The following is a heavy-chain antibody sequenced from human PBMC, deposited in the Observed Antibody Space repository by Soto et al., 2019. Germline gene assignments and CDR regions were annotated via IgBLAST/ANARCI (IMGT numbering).Heavy chain of an antibody. D-gene: IGHD3-22*01. CDR1: GFTFSSYA. Sequence: GGSLRLSCAASGFTFSSYAMSWVRQAPGKGLEWVSAISGSGGSTYYADSVKGRFTISRDNSKNTLYLQMNSLRAGDTAVYYCANPAWSYDSSGPFSPPDAFDIWGQGTMVTVSS. CDR2: ISGSGGST. CDR3: ANPAWSYDSSGPFSPPDAFDI. V-gene: IGHV3-23*01. J-gene: IGHJ3*02.